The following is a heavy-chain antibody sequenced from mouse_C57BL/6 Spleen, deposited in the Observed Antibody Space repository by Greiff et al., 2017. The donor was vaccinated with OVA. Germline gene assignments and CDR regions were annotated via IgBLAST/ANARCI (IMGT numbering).Heavy chain of an antibody. V-gene: IGHV14-2*01. CDR1: GFNIKDYY. D-gene: IGHD4-1*02. J-gene: IGHJ4*01. CDR2: IDPEDGET. Sequence: EVQVVESGAELVKPGASVKLSCTASGFNIKDYYMHWVKQRPGQGLEWIGRIDPEDGETKYAPKFKGKATITVDTSSNTAYLQLSSLTSEDTAVYYCASTVYYDDMDYWGQGTSVTVSS. CDR3: ASTVYYDDMDY.